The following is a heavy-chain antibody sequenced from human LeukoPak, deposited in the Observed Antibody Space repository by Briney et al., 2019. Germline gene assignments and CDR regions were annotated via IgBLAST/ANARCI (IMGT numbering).Heavy chain of an antibody. CDR1: GFTFSIYA. V-gene: IGHV3-23*01. CDR2: ITSSGEAT. Sequence: GGSLRLSCDASGFTFSIYAMSWVRRGTGKGLGWVSSITSSGEATYYADSVKGRFTISRDNSRYTLFLQMNSLTAEDTAVYYCAKDRPNYYHSNGHYYRRDGDSWGQGTLVTVSS. D-gene: IGHD3-22*01. J-gene: IGHJ5*01. CDR3: AKDRPNYYHSNGHYYRRDGDS.